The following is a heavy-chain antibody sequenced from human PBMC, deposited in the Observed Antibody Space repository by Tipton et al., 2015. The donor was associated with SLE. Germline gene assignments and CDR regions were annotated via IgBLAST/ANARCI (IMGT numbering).Heavy chain of an antibody. J-gene: IGHJ5*02. D-gene: IGHD6-25*01. CDR3: ARMQGLYVNWFDL. CDR2: IYYSGST. Sequence: LRLSCNVSGGSLSRRGYYWAWIRQPPGKGLEWIGSIYYSGSTSYNPSLKSRVNISVDSSNNQFSLRLNSVTAADTAVYYCARMQGLYVNWFDLWGQGTLATVS. V-gene: IGHV4-39*07. CDR1: GGSLSRRGYY.